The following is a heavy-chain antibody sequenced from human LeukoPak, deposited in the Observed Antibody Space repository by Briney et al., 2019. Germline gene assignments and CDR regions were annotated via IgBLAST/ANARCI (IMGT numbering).Heavy chain of an antibody. V-gene: IGHV4-34*01. Sequence: SETLSLTCAAYGGSFSGYYWSWIRQPPGKGLEWIGEINHSGSTNYNPSLKSRVTISVDTSKNQFSLKLSSVTAADTAVYYCARHPVRITMTREDYWGQGTLVTVSS. CDR3: ARHPVRITMTREDY. D-gene: IGHD3-22*01. CDR1: GGSFSGYY. J-gene: IGHJ4*02. CDR2: INHSGST.